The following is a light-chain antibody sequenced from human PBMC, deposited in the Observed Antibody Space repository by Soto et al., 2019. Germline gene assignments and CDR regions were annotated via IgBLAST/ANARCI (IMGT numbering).Light chain of an antibody. CDR2: WAS. Sequence: DIVMTQSPDSLAVSLGERATINCKSSQSVLYSSNNNNYLAWYQQTPGQPPKLLIYWASIRGSGVPDRFSGSGSGTDFTLTISSLQAEDVAVYYRQQYYNVPYTFGQGTKLEIK. V-gene: IGKV4-1*01. CDR3: QQYYNVPYT. J-gene: IGKJ2*01. CDR1: QSVLYSSNNNNY.